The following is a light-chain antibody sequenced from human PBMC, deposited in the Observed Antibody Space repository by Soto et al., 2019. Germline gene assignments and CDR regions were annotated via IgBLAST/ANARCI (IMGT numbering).Light chain of an antibody. Sequence: EIVLTQSPCTLSLSTGEGASLSCRASQSVSSSYLAWYQQKPGQAPRLLIYGASSRATGIPDRFSGSGSGTDFTLTISRLEPEDFAVYYCQQCGSSPWTFGQGTKVDI. CDR2: GAS. CDR3: QQCGSSPWT. CDR1: QSVSSSY. V-gene: IGKV3-20*01. J-gene: IGKJ1*01.